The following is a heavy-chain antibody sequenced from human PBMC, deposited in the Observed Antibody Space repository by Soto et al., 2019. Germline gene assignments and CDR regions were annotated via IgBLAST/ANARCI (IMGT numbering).Heavy chain of an antibody. J-gene: IGHJ4*02. CDR2: INHSGST. CDR1: GGSFSGYY. D-gene: IGHD2-15*01. Sequence: PSETLSLTCAVYGGSFSGYYWSWIRQPPGKGLEWIGEINHSGSTNYNPSLKSRVTISVDTSKNQFSLKLSSVTAADTAVYYCAGVAGSYFDYWGQGTLVTVSS. CDR3: AGVAGSYFDY. V-gene: IGHV4-34*01.